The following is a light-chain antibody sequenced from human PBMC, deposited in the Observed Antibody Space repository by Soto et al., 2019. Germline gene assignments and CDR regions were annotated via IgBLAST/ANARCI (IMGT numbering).Light chain of an antibody. CDR1: SSDVGGYNY. CDR3: SSYTSSSTYV. Sequence: QSVLTQPASVSGSPGQPIAISCTGTSSDVGGYNYVSWYQQHPGKAPKLMVYDVSNRPSGVSNRFSGSKSGNTASLTISGLQAEDEADYYCSSYTSSSTYVFGTVTKVTVL. V-gene: IGLV2-14*01. J-gene: IGLJ1*01. CDR2: DVS.